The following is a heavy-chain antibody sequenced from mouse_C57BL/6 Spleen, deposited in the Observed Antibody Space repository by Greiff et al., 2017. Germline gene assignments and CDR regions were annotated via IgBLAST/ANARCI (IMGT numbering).Heavy chain of an antibody. Sequence: VQLQQPGAELVKPGASVKLSCKASGYTFTSSWMHWVKQRPGQGLEWIGMIHPNSGSTNYNEKFKSKATLTVDKSSSTAYMQLSSLTYEDSEVYYCARNPNLYYCDYWGQGTTLTVSS. J-gene: IGHJ2*01. CDR2: IHPNSGST. D-gene: IGHD4-1*01. CDR1: GYTFTSSW. CDR3: ARNPNLYYCDY. V-gene: IGHV1-64*01.